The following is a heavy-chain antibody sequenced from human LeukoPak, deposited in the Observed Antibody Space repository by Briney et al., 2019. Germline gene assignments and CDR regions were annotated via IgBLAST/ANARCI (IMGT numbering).Heavy chain of an antibody. V-gene: IGHV4-4*02. Sequence: PSETLSLTCAVPGASISTTNWWSWVRQPPGKGLEWIGEIYHSGSINYNPSLMSRVTISEDKSNNQLSLKLTSVTAADTAVYYCARNGGGSGWGNWFDPWGQGTLVTVSS. CDR1: GASISTTNW. CDR3: ARNGGGSGWGNWFDP. D-gene: IGHD6-19*01. CDR2: IYHSGSI. J-gene: IGHJ5*02.